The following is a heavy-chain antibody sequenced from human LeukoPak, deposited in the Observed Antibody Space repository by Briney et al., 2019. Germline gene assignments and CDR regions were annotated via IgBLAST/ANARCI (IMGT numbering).Heavy chain of an antibody. V-gene: IGHV3-30-3*01. J-gene: IGHJ4*02. CDR3: AREGYYGSGSPPSLYFDY. Sequence: GGSLGLSCAPSGFTFRHYVIHWVRQAPGKGLEWVAVTSSDLNVKLYADSVKGRFTISRDNSRSTLYLQMNSLRPEDTAIYYCAREGYYGSGSPPSLYFDYWGQGTLVTVSS. D-gene: IGHD3-10*01. CDR2: TSSDLNVK. CDR1: GFTFRHYV.